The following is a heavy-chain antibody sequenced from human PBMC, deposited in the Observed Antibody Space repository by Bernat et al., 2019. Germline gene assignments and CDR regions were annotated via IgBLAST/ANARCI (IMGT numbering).Heavy chain of an antibody. J-gene: IGHJ4*02. CDR2: ISGAGDST. CDR3: AKEYSSSWYGATYYFDY. CDR1: GFIFSSSA. V-gene: IGHV3-23*01. D-gene: IGHD6-13*01. Sequence: EVQLLESGGGLIQPGGSLRLSCAASGFIFSSSAMSWVRQAPGKGLEWVSGISGAGDSTYYADSVKGRFTISRDNSKNTLYLQMNSLRAEDTAVYYCAKEYSSSWYGATYYFDYWGQGTLVTVSS.